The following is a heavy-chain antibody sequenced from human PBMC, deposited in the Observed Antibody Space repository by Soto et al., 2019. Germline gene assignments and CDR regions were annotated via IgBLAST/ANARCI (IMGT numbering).Heavy chain of an antibody. CDR1: GFTFSSYA. CDR2: ISGSGGDT. CDR3: AKLTRDSSSSWLFDY. J-gene: IGHJ4*02. Sequence: EVQLLESGGGLVQPGGSLRLSCAASGFTFSSYAMSWVRQAPGKGLEWVSAISGSGGDTYYADSVKGRFTISRDNSKNTLYLQMNSLRAEDTAAYYCAKLTRDSSSSWLFDYWGQGTLVTVSS. V-gene: IGHV3-23*01. D-gene: IGHD6-6*01.